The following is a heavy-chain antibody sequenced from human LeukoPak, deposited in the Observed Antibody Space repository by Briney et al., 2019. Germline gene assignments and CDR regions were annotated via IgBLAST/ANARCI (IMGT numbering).Heavy chain of an antibody. CDR2: ISYEGSNK. J-gene: IGHJ4*02. D-gene: IGHD2-2*01. V-gene: IGHV3-30*18. CDR3: AKGRYCSSTSCYEAGGDY. CDR1: VFTVSSNY. Sequence: GGSVRLSCAASVFTVSSNYMSWVRQAPGKGLEWVAVISYEGSNKYYADSVKGRFTISRDNSKNTLYLQMNSLRAEDTAVYYCAKGRYCSSTSCYEAGGDYWGQGTLVTVSS.